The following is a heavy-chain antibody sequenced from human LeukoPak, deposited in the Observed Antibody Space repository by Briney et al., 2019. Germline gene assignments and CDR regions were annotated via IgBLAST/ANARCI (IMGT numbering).Heavy chain of an antibody. J-gene: IGHJ4*02. Sequence: TGGSLRLSCAASGFTFSTYAMSWVRQAPGKGLEWVAFIYYDGSYKYYADSVKGRFTISRDNSKNTLFLQMDSLRPEDTAVYYCAKDPGVHSTAWLFDFWGQGTLVTVSS. CDR2: IYYDGSYK. D-gene: IGHD3-9*01. CDR1: GFTFSTYA. V-gene: IGHV3-30*02. CDR3: AKDPGVHSTAWLFDF.